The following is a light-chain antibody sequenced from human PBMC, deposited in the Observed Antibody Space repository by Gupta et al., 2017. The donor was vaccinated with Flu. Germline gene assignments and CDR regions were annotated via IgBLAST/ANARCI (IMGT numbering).Light chain of an antibody. CDR1: KIEDKS. CDR3: QVLDAITDRRV. V-gene: IGLV3-21*02. Sequence: SSVLTQPPTVAVAPGQTARITCGGNKIEDKSVHWYHHTPVQAPVLVVYDDRDRPSGIPERFAGSNSVTTATLTITWVEAGDEADYYCQVLDAITDRRVFGGGTKLTVL. CDR2: DDR. J-gene: IGLJ3*02.